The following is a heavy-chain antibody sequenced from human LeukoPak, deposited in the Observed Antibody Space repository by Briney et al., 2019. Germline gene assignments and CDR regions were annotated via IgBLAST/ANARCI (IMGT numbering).Heavy chain of an antibody. CDR1: GFTFGDYA. J-gene: IGHJ4*02. CDR3: TRAVLLWFGGFDY. Sequence: PGGSLRLSCTASGFTFGDYAMSWFRQAPGKGLEWVGFIGSKAYGGTTEYAASVKGRFTISRDNSKSIAYLQMNSLKTEDTAVYYCTRAVLLWFGGFDYWGQGTLVTVSS. V-gene: IGHV3-49*03. D-gene: IGHD3-10*01. CDR2: IGSKAYGGTT.